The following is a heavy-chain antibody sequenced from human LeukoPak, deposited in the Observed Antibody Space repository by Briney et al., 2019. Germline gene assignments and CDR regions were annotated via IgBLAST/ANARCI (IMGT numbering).Heavy chain of an antibody. D-gene: IGHD2-15*01. CDR1: GFFFSAYW. V-gene: IGHV3-7*01. CDR3: ARFGYVAAVDV. CDR2: INPAGSET. Sequence: GGSLRLSCAASGFFFSAYWMTWVRQAPGTGLEWVANINPAGSETYYVDPVKGRFSISRDNAKNLVYLQMNSLRAEDTAVYHCARFGYVAAVDVWGQGTPVTVSS. J-gene: IGHJ4*02.